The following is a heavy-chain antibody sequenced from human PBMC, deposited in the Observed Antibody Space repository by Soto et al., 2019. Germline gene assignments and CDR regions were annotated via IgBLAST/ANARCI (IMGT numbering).Heavy chain of an antibody. D-gene: IGHD3-10*01. CDR3: ARAPPGPSPRWDV. CDR1: GGFISNYY. Sequence: SETLSLTCTVSGGFISNYYWSWVRQSPRKGLEWIGYIYYSGTTNYNPSLKSRVTILLDMSKNQFSLRLRSVTAADTAVYYCARAPPGPSPRWDVWGQGTTVTVSS. CDR2: IYYSGTT. J-gene: IGHJ6*02. V-gene: IGHV4-59*01.